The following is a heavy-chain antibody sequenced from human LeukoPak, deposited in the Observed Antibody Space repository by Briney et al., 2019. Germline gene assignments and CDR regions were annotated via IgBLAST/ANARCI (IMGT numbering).Heavy chain of an antibody. V-gene: IGHV3-23*01. CDR3: AKDNGDYGFDY. D-gene: IGHD4-17*01. CDR1: GFAFRSYA. CDR2: LSGSGGST. Sequence: GGSLRLSCAASGFAFRSYAMSWVRQAPGKGLEWVSALSGSGGSTYYADSVKGRFTISRDNSKNTLYLQMSSLRAEDTAVYYCAKDNGDYGFDYWGQGTLATVSS. J-gene: IGHJ4*02.